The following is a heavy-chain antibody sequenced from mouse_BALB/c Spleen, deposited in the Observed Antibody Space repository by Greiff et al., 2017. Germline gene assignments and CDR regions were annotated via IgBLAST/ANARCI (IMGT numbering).Heavy chain of an antibody. D-gene: IGHD2-4*01. CDR2: ISSGSSTI. V-gene: IGHV5-17*02. CDR3: ARKWYDYDDYAMDY. Sequence: EVKLMESGGGLVQPGGSRKLSCAASGFTFSSFGMHWVRQAPEKGLEWVAYISSGSSTIYYADTVKGRFTISRDNPKNTLFLQMTSLRSEDTAMYYCARKWYDYDDYAMDYWGQGTSVTVSS. J-gene: IGHJ4*01. CDR1: GFTFSSFG.